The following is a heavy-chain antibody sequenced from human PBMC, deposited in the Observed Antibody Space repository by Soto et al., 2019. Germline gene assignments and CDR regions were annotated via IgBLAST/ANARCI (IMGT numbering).Heavy chain of an antibody. CDR1: GFTFSSYT. CDR2: ISSGSSLL. V-gene: IGHV3-21*01. CDR3: ARVPDSSAYYYYFDY. J-gene: IGHJ4*02. D-gene: IGHD3-22*01. Sequence: GGSLRLSCAASGFTFSSYTMHWVRQAPGKGLEWVSSISSGSSLLYYAASVRGRFTISRDNAKKSLYLQMNSLRADDTAVYYCARVPDSSAYYYYFDYWGQGTLVTVSS.